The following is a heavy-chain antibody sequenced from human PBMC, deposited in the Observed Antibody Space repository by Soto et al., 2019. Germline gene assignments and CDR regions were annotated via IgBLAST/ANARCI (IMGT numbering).Heavy chain of an antibody. V-gene: IGHV3-30-3*01. J-gene: IGHJ6*02. Sequence: GGSLRLSCAASGFTFSSYAMHWVRQAPGKGLEWVAVISYDGSNKYYADSVKGRFTISRDNSKNTLYLQMNSLRAEDTALYYCARGSGFGETKTDYYYYGMDVWGQGTTVTVSS. CDR3: ARGSGFGETKTDYYYYGMDV. CDR2: ISYDGSNK. CDR1: GFTFSSYA. D-gene: IGHD3-10*01.